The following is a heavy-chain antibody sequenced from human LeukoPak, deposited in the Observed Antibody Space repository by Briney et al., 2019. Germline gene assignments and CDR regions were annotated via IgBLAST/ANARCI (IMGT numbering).Heavy chain of an antibody. D-gene: IGHD1-7*01. CDR2: ISYDGSNK. V-gene: IGHV3-30-3*01. CDR1: GFTFSSYA. CDR3: AAQRRTGTTKYFQH. J-gene: IGHJ1*01. Sequence: GGSLRLSCAASGFTFSSYAMHWVRQAPGKGLEWVAVISYDGSNKYYADSVKGRFTISRDNSKNMLYLQMNSLRAEDTAVYYCAAQRRTGTTKYFQHWGQGTLVTVSS.